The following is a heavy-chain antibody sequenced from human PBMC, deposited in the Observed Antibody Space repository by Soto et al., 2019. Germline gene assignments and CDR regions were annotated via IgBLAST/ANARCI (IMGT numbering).Heavy chain of an antibody. D-gene: IGHD1-1*01. Sequence: SQTLSLTCAISGDSVSSNIAAWKWIRQSPSRGLEGLGRTYYRSNWYDDYAVSVKSGITINRDTSKNQFSRQLNSVTPEDTAVYYCASWIQGTHPFQLWGQGTKV. CDR2: TYYRSNWYD. CDR1: GDSVSSNIAA. J-gene: IGHJ3*01. CDR3: ASWIQGTHPFQL. V-gene: IGHV6-1*01.